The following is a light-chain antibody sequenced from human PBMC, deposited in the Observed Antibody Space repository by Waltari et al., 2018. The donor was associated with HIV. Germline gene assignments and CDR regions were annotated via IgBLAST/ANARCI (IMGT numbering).Light chain of an antibody. Sequence: DVQLTQPPSFLPASLGDRVTITCRASQAINNYFAWYQQKPGKAPKLLINLASALQSGVPSRFSGSGSGTEFTLTIRGLQPEDLATYYCQQADFYPVTFGGGTRVEIK. CDR1: QAINNY. J-gene: IGKJ4*01. CDR3: QQADFYPVT. V-gene: IGKV1-9*01. CDR2: LAS.